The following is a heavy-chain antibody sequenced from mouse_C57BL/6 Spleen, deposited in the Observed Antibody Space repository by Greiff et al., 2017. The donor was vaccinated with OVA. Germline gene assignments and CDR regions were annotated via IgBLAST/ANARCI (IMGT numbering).Heavy chain of an antibody. J-gene: IGHJ3*01. CDR2: IYPGSGNT. D-gene: IGHD1-1*01. CDR3: ARGTTVVPTAY. Sequence: LVESGAELVRPGASVKLSCKASGYTFTDYYINWVKQRPGQGLEWIARIYPGSGNTYYNEKFKGKATLTAEKSSSTAYMQLSSLTSEDSAVYFCARGTTVVPTAYWGQGTLVTVSA. CDR1: GYTFTDYY. V-gene: IGHV1-76*01.